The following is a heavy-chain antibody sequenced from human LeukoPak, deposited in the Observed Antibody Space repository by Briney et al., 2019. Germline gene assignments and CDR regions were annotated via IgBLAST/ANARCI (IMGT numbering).Heavy chain of an antibody. CDR3: TADLDYIWSYDY. Sequence: PGGSRRSSVAALGLTVANTWLSWVRQAPGKGRKWFGRIKGKTAGGATDYAAAVKGRFTISSDDSKNTLYLQMNSLKIEDTAVYYCTADLDYIWSYDYWGQGALVT. D-gene: IGHD3-3*01. V-gene: IGHV3-15*01. J-gene: IGHJ4*02. CDR1: GLTVANTW. CDR2: IKGKTAGGAT.